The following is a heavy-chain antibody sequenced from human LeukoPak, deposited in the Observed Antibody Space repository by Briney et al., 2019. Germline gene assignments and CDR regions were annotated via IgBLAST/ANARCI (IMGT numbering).Heavy chain of an antibody. V-gene: IGHV1-24*01. CDR2: FDPEDGET. CDR3: ARDRGSGWSLDY. CDR1: GYTLTELS. Sequence: GASVTVSCKVSGYTLTELSMHWVRQAPGKGLEWMGGFDPEDGETIYAQKFQGRVTMTEDTSTDTAYMELSRLRSDDTAVYYCARDRGSGWSLDYWGQGTLVTVSS. D-gene: IGHD6-19*01. J-gene: IGHJ4*02.